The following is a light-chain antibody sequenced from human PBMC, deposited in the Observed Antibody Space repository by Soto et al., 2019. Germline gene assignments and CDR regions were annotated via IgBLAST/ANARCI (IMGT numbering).Light chain of an antibody. J-gene: IGKJ5*01. Sequence: IVLTQSPGTLSLSPGERATLSCRASQSVSSSYLAWYLQIPGQAPRLLIYGTSSRATGIPDRFSGSGAGTDFTPTISRLEPEDFAVFYCQLYGSSPPVTFGQGTRLEIK. CDR1: QSVSSSY. CDR3: QLYGSSPPVT. CDR2: GTS. V-gene: IGKV3-20*01.